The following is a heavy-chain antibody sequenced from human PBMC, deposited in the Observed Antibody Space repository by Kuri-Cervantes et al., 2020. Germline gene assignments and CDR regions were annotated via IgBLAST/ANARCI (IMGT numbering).Heavy chain of an antibody. CDR2: ISYSGST. Sequence: LRLSCTVSGGSISSGDYYLSWIRQPPGKGLEWIGYISYSGSTYYNPSLKSRVSISVDTSKNQFSLKVSSVTAADTAVYYCARHPIVSDGANWFDPWGQGTLVTVSS. V-gene: IGHV4-30-4*08. D-gene: IGHD2/OR15-2a*01. J-gene: IGHJ5*02. CDR1: GGSISSGDYY. CDR3: ARHPIVSDGANWFDP.